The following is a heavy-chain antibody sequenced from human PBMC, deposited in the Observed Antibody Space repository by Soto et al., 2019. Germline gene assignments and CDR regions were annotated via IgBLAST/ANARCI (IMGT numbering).Heavy chain of an antibody. D-gene: IGHD4-17*01. Sequence: EVQLLESGGGLVQAGGSLRLSCAASGFTFSRDGMSWDRQAPGKGLEWVSLITDNGGSTYYADSVKGRFTISRDNTKNTLFLQMNSLRAEDTAVYYCAKERATTTAFDYWGQGALVTVSS. V-gene: IGHV3-23*01. CDR1: GFTFSRDG. J-gene: IGHJ4*02. CDR2: ITDNGGST. CDR3: AKERATTTAFDY.